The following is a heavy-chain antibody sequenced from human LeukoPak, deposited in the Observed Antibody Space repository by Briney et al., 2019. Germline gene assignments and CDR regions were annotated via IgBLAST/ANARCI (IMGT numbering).Heavy chain of an antibody. J-gene: IGHJ4*02. V-gene: IGHV3-7*01. CDR2: IKEDGSEK. D-gene: IGHD3-16*01. CDR3: SRDWGRHPVD. CDR1: GFTSTSYW. Sequence: GGSLRLSCAGSGFTSTSYWMSWLRQAPGKGLEWVASIKEDGSEKYYVDSVKGRFTISRDNAKNSLYLQMNSLRAEDTAVYYCSRDWGRHPVDWGPRTLVTVSS.